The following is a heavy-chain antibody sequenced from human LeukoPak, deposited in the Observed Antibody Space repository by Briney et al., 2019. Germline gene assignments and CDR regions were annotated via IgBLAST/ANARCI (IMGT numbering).Heavy chain of an antibody. CDR3: ARRSMTTVTYNWFDP. Sequence: SETLSLTCAVSGGSISSSNWWSWVRQPPGEGLEWIGEIYHSGSTNYNPSLKSRVTISVDKSKNQFSLKLSSVTAADTAVYYCARRSMTTVTYNWFDPWGQGTLVTVSS. CDR1: GGSISSSNW. D-gene: IGHD4-17*01. J-gene: IGHJ5*02. CDR2: IYHSGST. V-gene: IGHV4-4*02.